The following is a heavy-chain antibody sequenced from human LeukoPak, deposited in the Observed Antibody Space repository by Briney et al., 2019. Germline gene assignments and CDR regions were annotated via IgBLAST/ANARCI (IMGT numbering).Heavy chain of an antibody. CDR2: IKDFGSEK. J-gene: IGHJ4*02. Sequence: GGSLRLSCAASGFTFSNYWMSWVRQAPGKGLEWVANIKDFGSEKYYVDSVKGRFTISRDNAKNSLYLQMNSLRAEGTALYYCVRTRVVVTAYFDYWGQGTLVTVSS. V-gene: IGHV3-7*01. CDR3: VRTRVVVTAYFDY. D-gene: IGHD2-21*02. CDR1: GFTFSNYW.